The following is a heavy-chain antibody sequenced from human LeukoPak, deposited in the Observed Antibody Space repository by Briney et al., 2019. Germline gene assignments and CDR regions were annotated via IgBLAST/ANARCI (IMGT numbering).Heavy chain of an antibody. D-gene: IGHD3-10*01. CDR3: ARDLPYYGSGDAFDI. V-gene: IGHV4-59*01. J-gene: IGHJ3*02. Sequence: SETLSLTCTVSGGSISSYYWSCIRQPPGKGLEWIGYIYYSGSTNYNPSLKSRVTISVDTSKNQFSLKLSSVTAADTAVHYCARDLPYYGSGDAFDIWGRGTMVTVSS. CDR2: IYYSGST. CDR1: GGSISSYY.